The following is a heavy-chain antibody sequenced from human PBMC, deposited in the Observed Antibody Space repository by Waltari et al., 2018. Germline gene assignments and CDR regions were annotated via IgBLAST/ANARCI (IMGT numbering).Heavy chain of an antibody. CDR2: INTNTWNP. D-gene: IGHD2-2*01. V-gene: IGHV7-4-1*02. CDR1: GYPFTNYA. Sequence: QVQLVQSGSELKKPGASVKVSCQASGYPFTNYALHWLRQAPGQGLELMGWINTNTWNPTYVQGFTGRFVFSLDTSVSTAYLQINSLKADDTAVYYCAREVVPAATIVVNWFDPWGQGTLVTVSS. J-gene: IGHJ5*02. CDR3: AREVVPAATIVVNWFDP.